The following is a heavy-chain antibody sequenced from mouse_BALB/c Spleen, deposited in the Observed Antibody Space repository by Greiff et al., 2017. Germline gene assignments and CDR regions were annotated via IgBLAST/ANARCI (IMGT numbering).Heavy chain of an antibody. CDR3: AREGSYGNPFDY. Sequence: VQLKESGAELVKPGASVKLSCTASGFNIKDTYMHWVKQRPEQGLEWIGRIDPANGNTKYDPKFQGKATITADTSSNTAYLQLSSLTSEDTAVYYCAREGSYGNPFDYWGQGTTLTVSS. CDR2: IDPANGNT. J-gene: IGHJ2*01. D-gene: IGHD2-1*01. V-gene: IGHV14-3*02. CDR1: GFNIKDTY.